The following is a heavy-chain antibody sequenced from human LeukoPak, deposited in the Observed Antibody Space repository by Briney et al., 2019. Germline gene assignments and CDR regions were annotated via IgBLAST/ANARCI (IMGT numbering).Heavy chain of an antibody. CDR1: GFTFSSYG. D-gene: IGHD3-3*01. J-gene: IGHJ5*02. V-gene: IGHV3-30*02. Sequence: GGSLRLSCAASGFTFSSYGMHWVRQAPGKGLEWVAFIRYDGSNKYYADSVKGRFTISRDNSKNMLYLEMDSLRAEDTAVYYCARHDWFDPWGQGTLVTVSS. CDR2: IRYDGSNK. CDR3: ARHDWFDP.